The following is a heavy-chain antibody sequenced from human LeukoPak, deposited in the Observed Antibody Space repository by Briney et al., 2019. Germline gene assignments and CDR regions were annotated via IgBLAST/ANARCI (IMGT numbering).Heavy chain of an antibody. Sequence: SETLSLTCTVSEGSISSSSYYWGWIRQPPGKGLEWIGSIYYSGSTYYNPSLKSRVTISVDTSKNQFSLKLSSVTAADTAVYYCARPGGSSWYEYYFDYWGQGTLVTVSS. V-gene: IGHV4-39*01. CDR1: EGSISSSSYY. D-gene: IGHD6-13*01. CDR2: IYYSGST. J-gene: IGHJ4*02. CDR3: ARPGGSSWYEYYFDY.